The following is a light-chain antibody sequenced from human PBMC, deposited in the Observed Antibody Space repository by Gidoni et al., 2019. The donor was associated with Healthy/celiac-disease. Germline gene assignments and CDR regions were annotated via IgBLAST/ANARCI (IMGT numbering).Light chain of an antibody. CDR2: SNN. Sequence: QSVLTQPPSASGTPGQRVTISCSGSSTNIGSKTVNWYKQLPGTAPKLLIYSNNQRPSRVPDRFAGSKSGTSASLAISGLQSEDEADYYCAAWDDSLNGWVFGGGTKLTVL. V-gene: IGLV1-44*01. CDR3: AAWDDSLNGWV. J-gene: IGLJ3*02. CDR1: STNIGSKT.